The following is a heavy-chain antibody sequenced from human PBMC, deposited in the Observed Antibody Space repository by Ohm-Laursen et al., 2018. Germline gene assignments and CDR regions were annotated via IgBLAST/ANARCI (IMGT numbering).Heavy chain of an antibody. Sequence: RSLRLSCAASGFSFSTYAMHWVRQPPGKGLEWVAVISYDGSNKYYADSVKGRFTISRDNAKNSLYLQMNSLRAEDTAVYYCARVEWELLSPFDYWGQGTLVTVSS. J-gene: IGHJ4*02. CDR3: ARVEWELLSPFDY. D-gene: IGHD1-26*01. V-gene: IGHV3-30*03. CDR2: ISYDGSNK. CDR1: GFSFSTYA.